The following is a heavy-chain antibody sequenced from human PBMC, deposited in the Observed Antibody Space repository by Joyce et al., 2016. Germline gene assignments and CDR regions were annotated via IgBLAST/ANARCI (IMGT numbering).Heavy chain of an antibody. V-gene: IGHV3-21*02. CDR1: GFTFRTSS. CDR2: ISGDSTYI. CDR3: ARGGLVYDYSMDV. Sequence: EVQLVESGGGLVEPGGSLRISCAASGFTFRTSSMSWFRQAPGKGLEWVSAISGDSTYIFYADSVKGRFTVSRDNAKNSLYLQMNTLRAKDTAVFFCARGGLVYDYSMDVWGQGTTVTVSS. J-gene: IGHJ6*02. D-gene: IGHD2-8*02.